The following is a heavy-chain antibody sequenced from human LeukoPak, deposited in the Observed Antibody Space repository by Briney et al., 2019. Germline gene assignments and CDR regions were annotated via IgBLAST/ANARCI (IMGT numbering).Heavy chain of an antibody. V-gene: IGHV3-23*01. J-gene: IGHJ4*02. Sequence: GGSLRLSCVASGFTFSSYAMSWVRQAPGKGLEWVSIISDSGGNIYYADSVKGRFTISRDNSKNTQYLQMNSLRAEDTAVYYCARGDSSSWYHLGYWGQGTLVTVSS. CDR1: GFTFSSYA. CDR3: ARGDSSSWYHLGY. D-gene: IGHD6-13*01. CDR2: ISDSGGNI.